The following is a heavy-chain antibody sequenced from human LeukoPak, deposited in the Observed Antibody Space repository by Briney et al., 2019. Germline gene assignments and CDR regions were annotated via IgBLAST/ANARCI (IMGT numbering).Heavy chain of an antibody. Sequence: GGSLRLSCAASGFTFSSYAMHWVRQAPGKGLEWVAVISYDGSNKYYADSVKGRSTISRDNSKNTLYLQMNSLRAEDTAVYYCVKDQYGSGTPYYMDVWGKGTTVTISS. CDR2: ISYDGSNK. CDR3: VKDQYGSGTPYYMDV. CDR1: GFTFSSYA. D-gene: IGHD3-10*01. V-gene: IGHV3-30*04. J-gene: IGHJ6*03.